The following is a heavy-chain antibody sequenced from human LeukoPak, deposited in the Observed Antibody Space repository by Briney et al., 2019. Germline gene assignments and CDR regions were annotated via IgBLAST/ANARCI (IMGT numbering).Heavy chain of an antibody. CDR1: GFTFSSHG. CDR3: AKVFSVGYHVQGDDAFDI. J-gene: IGHJ3*02. D-gene: IGHD1-1*01. Sequence: GGSLRLSCAASGFTFSSHGMHWVRQAPGKGLEWVSAISGSGGSTYYADSVKGRFTISRDDSKNTLYLQMNSLRAEDTAVYYCAKVFSVGYHVQGDDAFDIWGQGTMVTVSS. V-gene: IGHV3-23*01. CDR2: ISGSGGST.